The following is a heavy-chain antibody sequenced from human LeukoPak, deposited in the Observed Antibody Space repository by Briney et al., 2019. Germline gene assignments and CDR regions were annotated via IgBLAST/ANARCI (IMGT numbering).Heavy chain of an antibody. CDR1: GFTFSSYA. J-gene: IGHJ4*02. CDR3: STSPSFGSSWYQYNY. CDR2: ISGRDGRT. Sequence: GGSLRLSCAASGFTFSSYAMSWVRQAPGRGLEWVSAISGRDGRTYYTDSVKGRFTISRVNSRDTLYLQMNSLRAEDTAVYYCSTSPSFGSSWYQYNYWGQGTLVTVSS. V-gene: IGHV3-23*01. D-gene: IGHD6-13*01.